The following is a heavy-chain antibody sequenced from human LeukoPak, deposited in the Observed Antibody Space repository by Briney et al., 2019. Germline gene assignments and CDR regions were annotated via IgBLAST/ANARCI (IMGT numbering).Heavy chain of an antibody. V-gene: IGHV3-74*01. J-gene: IGHJ4*02. CDR3: TGVGDY. CDR2: MKPEGGAT. CDR1: GFSFSTYW. Sequence: GGSLRLSCAGSGFSFSTYWMHWVRQAPGKGLVWVSGMKPEGGATYYADSVKGRFTISRDNAKSTVYLQMSSLRAEDTAVYYCTGVGDYWDQGTLVTVSS. D-gene: IGHD2-8*01.